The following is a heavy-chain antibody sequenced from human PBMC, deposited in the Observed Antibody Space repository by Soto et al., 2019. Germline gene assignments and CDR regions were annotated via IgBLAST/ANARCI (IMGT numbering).Heavy chain of an antibody. CDR3: VRDGGMATVPTLDFDY. CDR2: INPNSGGT. J-gene: IGHJ4*02. V-gene: IGHV1-2*04. D-gene: IGHD4-4*01. Sequence: ASVKVSCKASGYTFTGYYIHWVRQAPGQGLEWMGWINPNSGGTNYAQKFQGWVTMTRDTSISTAYMELSRLRSDDTAVYYCVRDGGMATVPTLDFDYWGQGTLVTVS. CDR1: GYTFTGYY.